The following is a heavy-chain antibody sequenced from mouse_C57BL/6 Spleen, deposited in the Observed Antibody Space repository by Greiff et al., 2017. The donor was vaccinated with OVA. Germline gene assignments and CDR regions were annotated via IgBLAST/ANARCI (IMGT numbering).Heavy chain of an antibody. CDR1: GYTFTSYW. D-gene: IGHD1-1*01. J-gene: IGHJ4*01. Sequence: VQLQQSGAELVKPGASVKLSCKASGYTFTSYWMHWVKQRPGQGLEWIGMIHPNSGSTNYNEKFKSKATLTVDKSSSTAYMQLSSLTSEDSAVYYCARGAYGSSLYAMDYWGQGTSVTVSA. CDR2: IHPNSGST. V-gene: IGHV1-64*01. CDR3: ARGAYGSSLYAMDY.